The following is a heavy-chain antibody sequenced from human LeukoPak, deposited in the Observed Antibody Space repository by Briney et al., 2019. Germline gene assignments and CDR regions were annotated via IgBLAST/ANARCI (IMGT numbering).Heavy chain of an antibody. CDR2: ISYDGSNK. CDR3: AKDWFYSGSGSYYGTFDY. D-gene: IGHD3-10*01. CDR1: GFTFSDYN. Sequence: GGSLRLSCAASGFTFSDYNMHWVRQAPGKGLEWVTVISYDGSNKYYADSVKGRFTISRDNSKNTLYLQMNSLRAEDTAVYYCAKDWFYSGSGSYYGTFDYWGQGTLVTVSS. J-gene: IGHJ4*02. V-gene: IGHV3-30*04.